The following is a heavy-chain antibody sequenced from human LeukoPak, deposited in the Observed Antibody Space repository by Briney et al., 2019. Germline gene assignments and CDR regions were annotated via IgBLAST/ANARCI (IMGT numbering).Heavy chain of an antibody. Sequence: ASVKVSCKASGYTFTIHYLHGVRPAPGQGLTWMGVIIPHEGSTTFPQKLQGRVNLTRETSTSTVYMELRGLRSEDTAVFYCARGGGIIEFFDLWGHGTLVTVSS. CDR2: IIPHEGST. CDR1: GYTFTIHY. J-gene: IGHJ2*01. V-gene: IGHV1-46*01. D-gene: IGHD3-16*01. CDR3: ARGGGIIEFFDL.